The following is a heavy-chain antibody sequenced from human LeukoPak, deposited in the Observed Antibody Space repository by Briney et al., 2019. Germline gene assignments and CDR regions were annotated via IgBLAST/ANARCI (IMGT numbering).Heavy chain of an antibody. J-gene: IGHJ4*02. Sequence: SVNLCCKASGGSFSIYNICLERQAPGQGLEWMGRIIPILGIANYAQKFHGRVTITADKSTSTAYMDLSSLRSEDTAVYYCARDLPPYYSDYWGQGTLVTVSS. CDR2: IIPILGIA. V-gene: IGHV1-69*04. CDR3: ARDLPPYYSDY. CDR1: GGSFSIYN.